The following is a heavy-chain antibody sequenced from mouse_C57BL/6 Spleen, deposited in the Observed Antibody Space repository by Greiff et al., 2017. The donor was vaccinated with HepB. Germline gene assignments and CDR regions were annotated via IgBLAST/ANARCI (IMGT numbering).Heavy chain of an antibody. J-gene: IGHJ4*01. CDR3: ARGCYEYDGGGYAMDY. Sequence: VKLQESGAELMKPGASVKLSCKATGYTFTGYWIEWVKQRPGHGLEWIGEILPGSGSTNYNEKFKGKATFTADTSSNTAYMQLSSLTTEDSAIYYGARGCYEYDGGGYAMDYWGQGTSVTVSS. CDR1: GYTFTGYW. D-gene: IGHD2-4*01. V-gene: IGHV1-9*01. CDR2: ILPGSGST.